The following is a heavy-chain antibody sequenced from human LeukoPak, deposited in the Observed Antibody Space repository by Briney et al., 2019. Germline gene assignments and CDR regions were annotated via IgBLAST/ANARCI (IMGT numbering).Heavy chain of an antibody. V-gene: IGHV3-9*01. CDR1: GFTFDDYA. J-gene: IGHJ4*02. CDR3: AKDTSIAAAGPVDY. Sequence: PGGSLRLSCAASGFTFDDYAMHWVRQAPGKGLEWVSGISWNSGSIGYADSVKGRFTISRDNAKNSLYLQMNSLRAEDTALYYCAKDTSIAAAGPVDYWGQGTLVTVSS. D-gene: IGHD6-13*01. CDR2: ISWNSGSI.